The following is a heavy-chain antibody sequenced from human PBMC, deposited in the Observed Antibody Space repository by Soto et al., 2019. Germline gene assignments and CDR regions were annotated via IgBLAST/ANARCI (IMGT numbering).Heavy chain of an antibody. Sequence: GGSLRLSCAASGFTFSSYWMSGVRQAPGKGLEGVANIKQDGSEKYYVDSVKGRFTISRDNAKNSLYLQMNSLRAEDTAVHYCARMAAAGTGMDVWGQGTTVTVSS. CDR1: GFTFSSYW. J-gene: IGHJ6*02. V-gene: IGHV3-7*01. CDR3: ARMAAAGTGMDV. D-gene: IGHD6-13*01. CDR2: IKQDGSEK.